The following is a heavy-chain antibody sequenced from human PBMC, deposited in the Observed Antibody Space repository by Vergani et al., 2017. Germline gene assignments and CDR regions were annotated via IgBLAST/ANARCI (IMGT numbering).Heavy chain of an antibody. J-gene: IGHJ6*02. Sequence: QVQLVQSGAEVKKPGSSVKVSCKASGCTFSSYAISWVRQAPGQGLEWMGGIIPIFGIANYAQKFQGRVTITADKSTSTAYMKLSSLRSEDTAVYYCARDRIGELFTSGMDVWGQGTTVTVSS. CDR1: GCTFSSYA. CDR3: ARDRIGELFTSGMDV. CDR2: IIPIFGIA. V-gene: IGHV1-69*17. D-gene: IGHD3-10*01.